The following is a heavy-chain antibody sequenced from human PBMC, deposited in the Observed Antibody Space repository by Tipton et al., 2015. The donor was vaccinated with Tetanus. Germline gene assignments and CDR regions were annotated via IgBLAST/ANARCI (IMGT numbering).Heavy chain of an antibody. CDR1: GFTFSDYY. CDR2: ISSSGSTI. CDR3: ARRSLYYDFWSGYYTGPVDY. J-gene: IGHJ4*02. Sequence: GSLRLSCAASGFTFSDYYMSWIRQAPGKGLEWVSYISSSGSTIYYADSVKGRFTISRDNAKNSLYLQMNSLRAEDTAVYYCARRSLYYDFWSGYYTGPVDYWGQGTLVTVSS. D-gene: IGHD3-3*01. V-gene: IGHV3-11*01.